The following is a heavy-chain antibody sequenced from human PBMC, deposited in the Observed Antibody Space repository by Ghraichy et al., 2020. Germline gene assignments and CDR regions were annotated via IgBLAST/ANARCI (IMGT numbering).Heavy chain of an antibody. CDR3: ARPGRGYGDYGGSDY. Sequence: GGSLRLSCAASGFTVSSNYMSWVRQAPGKGLEWVSVIYSGGSTYYADSVKGRFTISRDNSKNTLYLQMNSLRAEDTAVYYCARPGRGYGDYGGSDYWGQGTLVTVSS. CDR2: IYSGGST. V-gene: IGHV3-66*04. CDR1: GFTVSSNY. D-gene: IGHD4-17*01. J-gene: IGHJ4*02.